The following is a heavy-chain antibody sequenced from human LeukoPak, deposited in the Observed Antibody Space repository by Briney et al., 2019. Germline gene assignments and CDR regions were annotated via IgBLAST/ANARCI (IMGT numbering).Heavy chain of an antibody. D-gene: IGHD4-23*01. Sequence: ASVKVSCKASGYTFTSYGIDWVRQAPGQGLEWMGWISAYNGNTNYAQKLQGRVTMTTDTSTSTAYMELRSLRSDDTAVYYCARDSMYHGGNDLIDYWGQGTLVTVSS. CDR1: GYTFTSYG. CDR3: ARDSMYHGGNDLIDY. J-gene: IGHJ4*02. CDR2: ISAYNGNT. V-gene: IGHV1-18*01.